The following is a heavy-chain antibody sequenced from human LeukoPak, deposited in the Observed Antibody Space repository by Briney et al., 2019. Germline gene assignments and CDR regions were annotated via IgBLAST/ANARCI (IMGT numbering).Heavy chain of an antibody. J-gene: IGHJ6*02. V-gene: IGHV3-74*01. D-gene: IGHD2-2*01. Sequence: GGSLRLSCAASGFTLSSYWMHWVRQVPGKGLVWVSRINSDGSSTSYADSVKGRFTISRDNAKNTLYLQMNSLRAEDTAVYYCARATSYTSYGMDVWGQGTTVTVSS. CDR1: GFTLSSYW. CDR3: ARATSYTSYGMDV. CDR2: INSDGSST.